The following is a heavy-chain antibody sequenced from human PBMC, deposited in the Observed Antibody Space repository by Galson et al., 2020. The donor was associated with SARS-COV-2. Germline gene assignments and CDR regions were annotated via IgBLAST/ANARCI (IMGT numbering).Heavy chain of an antibody. Sequence: SETLSLTCGVSGFSVSRGYYWGWVRQSPGKGLEWIGNIYRDGTAYSNPSLKSRVTVSIDTSRNLLSLRLTSVTATDTAVYFCARHAAECSNGVCLHPYFSAMDVWGQGTTVTVSS. V-gene: IGHV4-38-2*01. CDR2: IYRDGTA. CDR3: ARHAAECSNGVCLHPYFSAMDV. J-gene: IGHJ6*02. D-gene: IGHD2-8*01. CDR1: GFSVSRGYY.